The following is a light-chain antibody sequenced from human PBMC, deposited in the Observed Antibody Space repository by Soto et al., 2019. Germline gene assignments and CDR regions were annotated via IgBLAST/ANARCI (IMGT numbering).Light chain of an antibody. CDR1: TGAVTSGYF. V-gene: IGLV7-43*01. CDR3: LLYYGGAQPWV. CDR2: STS. Sequence: QAVVTQEPSLTVSPGGTVTLTCASSTGAVTSGYFPNWFQQKPGQAPRPLIYSTSNKPSWTPARFSGSLLGGKAALTLSGVQPEDEADYYCLLYYGGAQPWVFGGGTQLTVL. J-gene: IGLJ3*02.